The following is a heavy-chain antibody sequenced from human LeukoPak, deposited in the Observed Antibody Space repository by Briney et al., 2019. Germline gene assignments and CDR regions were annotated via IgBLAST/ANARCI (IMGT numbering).Heavy chain of an antibody. D-gene: IGHD6-13*01. V-gene: IGHV3-33*01. CDR2: IWYDGSNK. J-gene: IGHJ5*02. CDR1: GFTFSNHG. Sequence: GGSLRLSCAASGFTFSNHGMHWVRQAPGKGLEWVALIWYDGSNKEYAESVKGRFTISRDNSKNTLYLQMNSLRDEDTAVYYCARDQGTSATAPKRKGRFDPWGQGTLVTVSS. CDR3: ARDQGTSATAPKRKGRFDP.